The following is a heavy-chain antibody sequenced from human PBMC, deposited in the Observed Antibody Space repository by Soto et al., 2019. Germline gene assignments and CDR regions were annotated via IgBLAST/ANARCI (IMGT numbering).Heavy chain of an antibody. J-gene: IGHJ3*02. D-gene: IGHD2-2*01. V-gene: IGHV1-69*01. CDR1: GGTFSSYA. CDR2: IIPIFVTA. CDR3: ASAPACSCTSCYYVRSDAFDI. Sequence: QVQLVQSGAEVKKPGSSVKVSCKAPGGTFSSYAISWVRQAPGQGLERMGGIIPIFVTANYAQKFKGRVTITADESTSTAYMELSSQRSEDTAVYYFASAPACSCTSCYYVRSDAFDIWGQGTMVTVSS.